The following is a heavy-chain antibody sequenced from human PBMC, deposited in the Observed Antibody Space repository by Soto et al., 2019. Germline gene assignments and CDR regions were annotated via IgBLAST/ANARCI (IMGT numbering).Heavy chain of an antibody. Sequence: QLQLQESGPGLVKPSETLSLTCTVSGGSISSSSYYWGWIRQPPGKGLEWIGSIYYSGSTYYNPSLKSRVTISVDTSKNQFSLKLSSVTAADTAVYYCARRRQGTSRIAVAGMAFGYWGQGTLVTVSS. CDR3: ARRRQGTSRIAVAGMAFGY. V-gene: IGHV4-39*01. CDR1: GGSISSSSYY. CDR2: IYYSGST. D-gene: IGHD6-19*01. J-gene: IGHJ4*02.